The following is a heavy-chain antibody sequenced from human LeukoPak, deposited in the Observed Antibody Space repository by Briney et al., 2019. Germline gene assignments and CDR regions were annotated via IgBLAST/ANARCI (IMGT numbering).Heavy chain of an antibody. D-gene: IGHD3-10*01. CDR1: GGPISSHQ. V-gene: IGHV4-59*08. CDR3: ARTRYYYNSRSYGAPYYFDY. J-gene: IGHJ4*02. Sequence: AETLSLTCTVSGGPISSHQWSWIRQPPGKGLEWIGNIYYSGSANYNPSPKSRVTISVDTSKNQFSLKLSSVTAADTAVYYCARTRYYYNSRSYGAPYYFDYWGQGTLVTVSS. CDR2: IYYSGSA.